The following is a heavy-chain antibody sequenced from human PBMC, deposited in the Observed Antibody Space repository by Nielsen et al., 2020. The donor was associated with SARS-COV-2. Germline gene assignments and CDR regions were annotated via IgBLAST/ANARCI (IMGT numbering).Heavy chain of an antibody. CDR1: GGSISSSSYY. J-gene: IGHJ5*02. V-gene: IGHV4-39*01. CDR3: ASCSSDRGLGFDP. Sequence: SETLSLTCTVSGGSISSSSYYWGWIRQPPGKGLEWIGSTYYSGSTYYNPSLKSRVTISVDTSKNQFSLKLSSVTAADTAVYYCASCSSDRGLGFDPWGQGTLVTVSS. D-gene: IGHD6-6*01. CDR2: TYYSGST.